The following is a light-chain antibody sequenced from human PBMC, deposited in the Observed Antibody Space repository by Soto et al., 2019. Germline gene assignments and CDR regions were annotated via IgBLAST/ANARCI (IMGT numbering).Light chain of an antibody. J-gene: IGLJ1*01. CDR2: DVS. V-gene: IGLV2-11*01. CDR1: SSDIGGHIS. Sequence: QSALTQPRSVSGSPGQSVTISCTGTSSDIGGHISVSWFQQQPGKAPKLMIYDVSKRPSGVPDRFSGSKSGNTASLSISGLQAEDEADYYCCSSAGAFYVFGIGTKVTVL. CDR3: CSSAGAFYV.